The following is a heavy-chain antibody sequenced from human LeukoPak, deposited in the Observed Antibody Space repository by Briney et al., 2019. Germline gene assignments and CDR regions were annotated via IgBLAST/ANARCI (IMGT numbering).Heavy chain of an antibody. D-gene: IGHD3-10*01. CDR2: IYYSGST. J-gene: IGHJ4*02. V-gene: IGHV4-59*08. CDR1: GGSISSYY. CDR3: ARQSSGRSYGSGSSPLYYFDY. Sequence: SETLSPTCTVSGGSISSYYWSWIRQPPGKGLEWIGHIYYSGSTNYNPSLKSRVTISVDTSKSQFSLKVSSVTAADTAVYSCARQSSGRSYGSGSSPLYYFDYWGQGILVTVSS.